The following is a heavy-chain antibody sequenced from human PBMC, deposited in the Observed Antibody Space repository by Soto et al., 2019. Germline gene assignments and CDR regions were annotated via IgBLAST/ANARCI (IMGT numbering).Heavy chain of an antibody. CDR1: GGSVTNSSYY. CDR2: VYYRGRS. D-gene: IGHD4-17*01. Sequence: KASETLSLTCTVSGGSVTNSSYYWGWIRQSPGKGLEWIGSVYYRGRSYSKSSVKSRVTISVDTSKNRFSLSLNSVTASGTAVYFCVSQRTTVPTQAYFDYWGPGAPVTVSS. V-gene: IGHV4-39*01. CDR3: VSQRTTVPTQAYFDY. J-gene: IGHJ4*02.